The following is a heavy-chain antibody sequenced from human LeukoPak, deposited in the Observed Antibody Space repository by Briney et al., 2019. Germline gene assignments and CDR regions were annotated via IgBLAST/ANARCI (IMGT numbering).Heavy chain of an antibody. CDR1: GFTFDDYA. CDR2: ISWNSFTI. CDR3: ATATPSLGY. J-gene: IGHJ4*02. Sequence: PGRSLRLSCAASGFTFDDYAMHWVRQAPGKGLEWVSGISWNSFTIGYADSVKGRFTISRDNAKNSLYLQMNSLRAEDTAVYYCATATPSLGYWGQGTLVTVSS. D-gene: IGHD7-27*01. V-gene: IGHV3-9*01.